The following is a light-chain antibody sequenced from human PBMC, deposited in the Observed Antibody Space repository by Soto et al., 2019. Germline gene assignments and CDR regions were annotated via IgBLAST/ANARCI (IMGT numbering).Light chain of an antibody. Sequence: QSVLTQPPSASGTPGQRVTMSCSGSSSNIGSNSVYWYQQLPGRAPKLLIYRSNQRPSGVPDRFSGSKSGTSASLAISGLRSEDEADYYCAAWDDSLSGPVFGGGTQLTVL. V-gene: IGLV1-47*01. CDR3: AAWDDSLSGPV. CDR1: SSNIGSNS. CDR2: RSN. J-gene: IGLJ7*01.